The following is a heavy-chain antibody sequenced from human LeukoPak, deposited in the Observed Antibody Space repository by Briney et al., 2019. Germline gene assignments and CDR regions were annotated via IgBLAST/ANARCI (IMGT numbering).Heavy chain of an antibody. Sequence: GGSLRLSCAASEFTFSSYWMTWVRQAPGKGLEWVANIKEDGSEKYYEDSVKGRFTISRDNTKNLLYLEMNRLRAEDTAVYYCARYRLVWLPAPVFDYWGQGTLVTVSS. J-gene: IGHJ4*02. CDR3: ARYRLVWLPAPVFDY. V-gene: IGHV3-7*01. D-gene: IGHD6-19*01. CDR1: EFTFSSYW. CDR2: IKEDGSEK.